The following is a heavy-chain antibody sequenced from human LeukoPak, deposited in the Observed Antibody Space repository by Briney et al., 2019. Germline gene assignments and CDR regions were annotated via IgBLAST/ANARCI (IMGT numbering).Heavy chain of an antibody. D-gene: IGHD3-10*01. J-gene: IGHJ6*02. V-gene: IGHV4-34*01. CDR2: XXHXGST. CDR3: ARREGRVWFGELFDYYYYGMDV. Sequence: LXXTCAVXXXXXXXXXWSWXRXPXGXXLXXIXXXXHXGSTNYNPSLKSRVTISVDTSKNQFSLKLSSVTAADTAVYYCARREGRVWFGELFDYYYYGMDVWGQGTTVTVSS. CDR1: XXXXXXXX.